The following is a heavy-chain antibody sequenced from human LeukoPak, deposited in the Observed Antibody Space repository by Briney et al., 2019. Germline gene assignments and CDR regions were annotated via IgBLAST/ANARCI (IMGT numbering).Heavy chain of an antibody. J-gene: IGHJ6*04. Sequence: GASVKVSCKASGYTFTSYYMHWVRQAPGQGLEWMRLINPTGGSTGYAQKFQGRVTMTRDMSTSTDYMELSSLRAEDTAVYYCAELGITMIGGVWGKGTTVTISS. CDR2: INPTGGST. CDR1: GYTFTSYY. D-gene: IGHD3-10*02. V-gene: IGHV1-46*01. CDR3: AELGITMIGGV.